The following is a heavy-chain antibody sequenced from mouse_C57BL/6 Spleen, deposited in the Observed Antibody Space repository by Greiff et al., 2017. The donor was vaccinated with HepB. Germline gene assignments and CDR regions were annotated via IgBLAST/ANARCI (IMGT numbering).Heavy chain of an antibody. D-gene: IGHD1-1*01. Sequence: QVQLQQPGAELVMPGASVKLSCKASGYTFTSYWMHWVKQRPGQGLEWIGEIDPSDSYTNYNQKCKGKSTLTVDKSSSTAYMQLSSLTSEDSAVYYCARSPYGSSYVNYWGQGTTLTVSS. CDR1: GYTFTSYW. V-gene: IGHV1-69*01. CDR2: IDPSDSYT. CDR3: ARSPYGSSYVNY. J-gene: IGHJ2*01.